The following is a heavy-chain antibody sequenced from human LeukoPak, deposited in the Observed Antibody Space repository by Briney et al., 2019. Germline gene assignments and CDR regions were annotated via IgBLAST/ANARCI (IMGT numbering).Heavy chain of an antibody. D-gene: IGHD3-22*01. CDR2: ISWNSGSI. Sequence: QAGGSLRLSCAASGFTFSSYSMNWVRQAPGKGLEWVSGISWNSGSIGYADSGKGRFTISRDNAKNSLYLQMNSLRAEDTALYYCATAPAYDSSGYLFDYWGQGTLVTVSS. V-gene: IGHV3-9*01. CDR3: ATAPAYDSSGYLFDY. J-gene: IGHJ4*02. CDR1: GFTFSSYS.